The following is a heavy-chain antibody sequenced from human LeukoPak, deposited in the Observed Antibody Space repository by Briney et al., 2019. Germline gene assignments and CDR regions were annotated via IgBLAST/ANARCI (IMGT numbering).Heavy chain of an antibody. CDR3: SSQPAVIDLDL. CDR1: GFTFSSYS. J-gene: IGHJ5*02. V-gene: IGHV3-21*01. CDR2: ISSSSSYI. D-gene: IGHD2/OR15-2a*01. Sequence: PGGSLRLSCAASGFTFSSYSMNWVRQAPGKGLEWVSSISSSSSYIYYADSVKGRFTISRDNAKNSLYLHMDSLKVEDTAVYYCSSQPAVIDLDLWGQGTLVTVSS.